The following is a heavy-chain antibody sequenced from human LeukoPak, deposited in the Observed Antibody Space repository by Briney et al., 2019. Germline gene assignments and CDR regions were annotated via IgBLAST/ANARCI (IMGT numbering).Heavy chain of an antibody. CDR3: ARDLSGSYYFDY. J-gene: IGHJ4*02. CDR1: GYTFTGYY. V-gene: IGHV1-2*02. CDR2: INPNSGAT. Sequence: ASVKVSCKASGYTFTGYYMHWLRQAPGQGLEWMGWINPNSGATNYAQKFQGRVTMTRDTSISTAYMELSRLRSDDTAVYYCARDLSGSYYFDYWGQGTLVTVSS. D-gene: IGHD1-26*01.